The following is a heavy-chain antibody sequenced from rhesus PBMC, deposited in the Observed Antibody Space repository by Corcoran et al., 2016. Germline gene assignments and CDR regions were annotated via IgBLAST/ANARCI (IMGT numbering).Heavy chain of an antibody. V-gene: IGHV4-99*01. J-gene: IGHJ5-1*01. CDR2: ISGSSGST. D-gene: IGHD3-3*01. CDR1: GYSISSGYY. CDR3: ARRPFWTGYIDV. Sequence: QVQLQESGPGLVKPSETLSLTCAVSGYSISSGYYWGWLRQPPGKGLEYIGYISGSSGSTYYNPSLKSRVTISTDTSKNQFSLKLSSVTAADTAVYYCARRPFWTGYIDVWGPGVLVTVSS.